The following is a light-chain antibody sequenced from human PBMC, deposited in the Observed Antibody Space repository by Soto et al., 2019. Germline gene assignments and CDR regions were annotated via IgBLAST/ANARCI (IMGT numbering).Light chain of an antibody. CDR3: QQYGRSSLT. V-gene: IGKV3-20*01. CDR2: GAS. Sequence: EIVLTQSPGTLSLSPGERATLSCRASQSVSSNYLAWYQQKPGQAPMLLIYGASNKATGIPDRFRGSGSGTDFNLTISRLEPADFAVYYCQQYGRSSLTFGGGTQVEIK. J-gene: IGKJ4*01. CDR1: QSVSSNY.